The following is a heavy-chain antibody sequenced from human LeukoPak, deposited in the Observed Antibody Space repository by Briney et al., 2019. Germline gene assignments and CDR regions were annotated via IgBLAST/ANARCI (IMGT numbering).Heavy chain of an antibody. D-gene: IGHD4-11*01. J-gene: IGHJ4*02. CDR1: GGSISSYY. CDR2: IYYSGST. Sequence: SETLSLTCTVSGGSISSYYWSWIRQPPGKGLEWIGYIYYSGSTNYNPSLKGRVTISVDTSKNQFSLKLSSVTAADTAVYYCAGGLSTVTSLASDYWGQGTLVTVSS. V-gene: IGHV4-59*01. CDR3: AGGLSTVTSLASDY.